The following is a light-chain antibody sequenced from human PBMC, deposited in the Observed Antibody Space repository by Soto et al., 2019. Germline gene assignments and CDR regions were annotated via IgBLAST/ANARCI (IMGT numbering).Light chain of an antibody. CDR2: DAS. CDR3: QQRSNFLT. Sequence: EIVLTQSPATLSLSPGERATLSCRASQSVSSYLAWYQQKPGQAPRLLIYDASNRATGIPARFSGSGSGTDFPLTISSLEPEEFAVYYCQQRSNFLTFGQGTKLEIK. J-gene: IGKJ2*01. V-gene: IGKV3-11*01. CDR1: QSVSSY.